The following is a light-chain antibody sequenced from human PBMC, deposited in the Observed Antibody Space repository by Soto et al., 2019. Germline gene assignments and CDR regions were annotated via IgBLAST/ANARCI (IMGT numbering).Light chain of an antibody. Sequence: EVVLTQSPVTLSLSPGERATLSCRASQSFRGLLAWYQQKPGQAPMLLIYDAYNRATGIPPRFSGSGSGKVFTLTISSLEPEDSAFYYRQHRRMWTITFGQGTRLEIK. V-gene: IGKV3-11*01. J-gene: IGKJ5*01. CDR1: QSFRGL. CDR3: QHRRMWTIT. CDR2: DAY.